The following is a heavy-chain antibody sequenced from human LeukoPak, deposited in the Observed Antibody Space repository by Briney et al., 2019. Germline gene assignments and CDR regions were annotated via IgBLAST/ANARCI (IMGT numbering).Heavy chain of an antibody. V-gene: IGHV4-34*01. D-gene: IGHD1-1*01. CDR3: ARRRDWNDVLDP. Sequence: PSETLSLTCAVYGESFSDYYWSWIRQPPEKGLEWIGQISHDGNTNYNPSLKSRVTLSTDTSKNQFSLRLTSVTTADTAIYYCARRRDWNDVLDPWGQGTPVTASS. CDR2: ISHDGNT. CDR1: GESFSDYY. J-gene: IGHJ5*02.